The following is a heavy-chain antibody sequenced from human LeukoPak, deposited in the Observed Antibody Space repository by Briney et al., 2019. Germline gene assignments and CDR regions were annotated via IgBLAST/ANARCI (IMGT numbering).Heavy chain of an antibody. J-gene: IGHJ4*02. CDR3: ARGDHSSGWAFDY. Sequence: SGESLRLSCVASGFTFSAYAMNWVRQAPGKGLEWVSSISSSSSYIYYADSVKGRFTISRDNAKNSLYLQMNSLRAEDTAVYYCARGDHSSGWAFDYWGQGTLVTVSS. CDR2: ISSSSSYI. CDR1: GFTFSAYA. V-gene: IGHV3-21*01. D-gene: IGHD6-19*01.